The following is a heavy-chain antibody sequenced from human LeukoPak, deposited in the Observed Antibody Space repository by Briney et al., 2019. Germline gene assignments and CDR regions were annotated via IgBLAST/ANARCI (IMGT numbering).Heavy chain of an antibody. D-gene: IGHD2-15*01. CDR3: ARDQQYCSGGSCYSGNWFDP. CDR2: IWYDGSNK. Sequence: PGGSLRLSCAASGFTLNSYGMHWVRQAPGRGLEWVAVIWYDGSNKYYTDSVKGRFSISRDNSKNTLYLQMDTLRAEDTAAYYCARDQQYCSGGSCYSGNWFDPWGQGTLVTVSS. J-gene: IGHJ5*02. V-gene: IGHV3-33*01. CDR1: GFTLNSYG.